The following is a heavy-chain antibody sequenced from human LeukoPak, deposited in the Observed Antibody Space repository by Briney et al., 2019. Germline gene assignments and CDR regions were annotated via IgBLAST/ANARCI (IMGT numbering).Heavy chain of an antibody. D-gene: IGHD3-9*01. CDR3: AKPRTFYDILTVSFQQ. J-gene: IGHJ1*01. Sequence: PGTSLRLSCAASGFTFSKYGMHWVRQAPGKGLEWVAVISCDGGEQHYGDSVKGRFSISRDDSKSTIYLQMNSLTVEDTALYYCAKPRTFYDILTVSFQQWGQGTWVSVSS. V-gene: IGHV3-30*18. CDR1: GFTFSKYG. CDR2: ISCDGGEQ.